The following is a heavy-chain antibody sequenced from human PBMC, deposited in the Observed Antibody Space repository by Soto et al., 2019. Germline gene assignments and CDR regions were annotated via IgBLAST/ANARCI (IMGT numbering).Heavy chain of an antibody. CDR2: VKDGGHT. D-gene: IGHD5-12*01. CDR3: ARGQEGVVATH. CDR1: GGSLSGYY. V-gene: IGHV4-34*01. J-gene: IGHJ4*02. Sequence: QVQLQQWGEGLLKPSETLSLNCAVTGGSLSGYYWSWIRQPPGKGLEWIGEVKDGGHTNYSPSLRGXXTXSXDTSNNQFSLRLNSVTAADTGVYYCARGQEGVVATHWDQGSLVTVSS.